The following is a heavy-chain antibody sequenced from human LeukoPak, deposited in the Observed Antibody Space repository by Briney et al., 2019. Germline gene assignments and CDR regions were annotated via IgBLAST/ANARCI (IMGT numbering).Heavy chain of an antibody. Sequence: GGSLRLSCAASGFTFSSYSMNWVRQAPGKGLEWVSSVRSGSDYKYYADSMKGRFTISRDNAKNSLYLQMNSLRAEDTAVYYCARLWTGYYSFDYWGQGTLVTVSS. V-gene: IGHV3-21*01. CDR2: VRSGSDYK. J-gene: IGHJ4*02. CDR3: ARLWTGYYSFDY. D-gene: IGHD3/OR15-3a*01. CDR1: GFTFSSYS.